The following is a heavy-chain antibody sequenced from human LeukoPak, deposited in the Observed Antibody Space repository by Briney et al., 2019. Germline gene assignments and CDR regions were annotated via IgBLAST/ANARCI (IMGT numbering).Heavy chain of an antibody. CDR2: IYTSGST. V-gene: IGHV4-61*02. D-gene: IGHD2-8*02. CDR1: GGSISSGSYY. CDR3: ARQDVVLESWGGAKIDP. J-gene: IGHJ5*02. Sequence: PSQTLSLTCTVSGGSISSGSYYWSWIRQPAGKGLEWIGRIYTSGSTNYNPSLKSRVTISVDTSKNQFSLKLSSVTAADTAVYYCARQDVVLESWGGAKIDPWGQGTLVTVSS.